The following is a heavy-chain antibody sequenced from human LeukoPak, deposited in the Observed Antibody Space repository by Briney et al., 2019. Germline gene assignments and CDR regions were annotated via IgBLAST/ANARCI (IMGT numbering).Heavy chain of an antibody. V-gene: IGHV4-34*01. CDR1: GGSFSGYY. CDR2: INHRGST. J-gene: IGHJ5*02. Sequence: SEALSLTCAVHGGSFSGYYWSWVRDTPGKGLGWGGEINHRGSTNYNPSLKSRVTISVDTSKIQFSLKLSSVTAADTAVYYGARGLRYCSGGSCYSGNWFDRWGQGTLVTVSS. D-gene: IGHD2-15*01. CDR3: ARGLRYCSGGSCYSGNWFDR.